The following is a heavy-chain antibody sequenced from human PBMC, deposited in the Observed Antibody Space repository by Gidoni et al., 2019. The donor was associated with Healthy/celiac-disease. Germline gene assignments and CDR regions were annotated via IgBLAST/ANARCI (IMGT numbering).Heavy chain of an antibody. CDR2: ISSSGSTI. V-gene: IGHV3-11*01. Sequence: QVQLVESGGGVVKPGGSIRLSCSASGFTFSDYYMSWIRQAPGKVLVWVSYISSSGSTIYYAVSVKGRFTISRDNAKNSLSLQMNSLRAEDTAVYYCARALWATTVTFDYCGQGTLVTVSS. CDR3: ARALWATTVTFDY. CDR1: GFTFSDYY. D-gene: IGHD4-17*01. J-gene: IGHJ4*02.